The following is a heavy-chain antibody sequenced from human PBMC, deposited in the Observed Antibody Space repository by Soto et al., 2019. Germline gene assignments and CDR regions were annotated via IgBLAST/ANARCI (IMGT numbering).Heavy chain of an antibody. J-gene: IGHJ4*02. Sequence: GGSLRLSCAASGFTFSNAWMSWVRQAPGKGLEWVGRIKSKTDGGTTDYAAPVKGRFTISRDDSKNTLYLQMNSLKTEDTAVYYCTTVLGYCSSTSCLTRGYFDYWGQGTLVTVSS. CDR3: TTVLGYCSSTSCLTRGYFDY. V-gene: IGHV3-15*01. CDR1: GFTFSNAW. D-gene: IGHD2-2*01. CDR2: IKSKTDGGTT.